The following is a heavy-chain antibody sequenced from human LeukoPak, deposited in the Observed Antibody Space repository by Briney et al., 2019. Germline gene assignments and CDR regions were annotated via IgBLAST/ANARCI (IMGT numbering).Heavy chain of an antibody. J-gene: IGHJ5*02. CDR1: GFTFINYA. CDR2: ISGSGGST. Sequence: GGSLRLSCAASGFTFINYAMTWVRQAPGKGLEWVSGISGSGGSTYYADSVKGRFTISRDNSKNTLYLQMNSLRAEDTAVYDYARAPPNWFAPWGQGTLVTVSS. V-gene: IGHV3-23*01. CDR3: ARAPPNWFAP.